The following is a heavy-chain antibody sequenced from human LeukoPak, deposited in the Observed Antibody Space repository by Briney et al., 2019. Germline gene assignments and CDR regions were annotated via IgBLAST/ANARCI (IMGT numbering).Heavy chain of an antibody. CDR2: ISGSGGST. CDR3: AKVAGVLRYFDWLLRPFDY. V-gene: IGHV3-23*01. D-gene: IGHD3-9*01. J-gene: IGHJ4*02. CDR1: GFTFSSYA. Sequence: PGGSLRLSCAASGFTFSSYAMSWVRQAPGKGLEWVSAISGSGGSTYYADSVKVRFTISRDNSKNTLYLQMNSLRAEDTAVYYCAKVAGVLRYFDWLLRPFDYWGQGTLVTVSS.